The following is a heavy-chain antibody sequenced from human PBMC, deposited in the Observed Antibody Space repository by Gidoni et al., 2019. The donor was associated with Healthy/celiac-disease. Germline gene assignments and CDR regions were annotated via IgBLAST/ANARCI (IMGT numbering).Heavy chain of an antibody. J-gene: IGHJ4*02. CDR3: ARHRDGYNWEDY. D-gene: IGHD5-12*01. CDR1: GGSISSSSYY. Sequence: QLQLQESGPGLVKPSETLSLTCTVSGGSISSSSYYWGWIRQPPGKGLEWIGSIYYSGSTYYNPSLKSRVTISVDTSKNQFSLKLSSVTAADTAVYYCARHRDGYNWEDYWGQGTLVTVSS. CDR2: IYYSGST. V-gene: IGHV4-39*01.